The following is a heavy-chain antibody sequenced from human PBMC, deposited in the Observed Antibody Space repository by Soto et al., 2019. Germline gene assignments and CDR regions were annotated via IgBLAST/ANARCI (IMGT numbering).Heavy chain of an antibody. D-gene: IGHD2-2*01. V-gene: IGHV3-9*01. CDR3: AKDVGVPATTTTFGAFDI. J-gene: IGHJ3*02. CDR2: ISWNSSSI. Sequence: GGSLRLSCAASGFTFDDYAMHWVRQAPGKGLEWVSGISWNSSSIGYADSVKGRFTTSRDDAKNSLYLQMNSLRAEDTALYYCAKDVGVPATTTTFGAFDIWGQGTMVTVSS. CDR1: GFTFDDYA.